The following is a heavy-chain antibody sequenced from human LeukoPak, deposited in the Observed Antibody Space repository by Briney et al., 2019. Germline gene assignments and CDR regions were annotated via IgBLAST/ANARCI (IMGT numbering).Heavy chain of an antibody. CDR3: AKKTTYDSSGYYDY. CDR1: GFPFSNYA. CDR2: ITGSDSST. J-gene: IGHJ4*02. V-gene: IGHV3-23*01. D-gene: IGHD3-22*01. Sequence: GGSLRLSCAASGFPFSNYAMTWVRQAPGKGLEWVSGITGSDSSTYYADSVKGRFTISRDNSKNTLYLQMNSLRAEDTAIYYCAKKTTYDSSGYYDYWGQGTLVTVSS.